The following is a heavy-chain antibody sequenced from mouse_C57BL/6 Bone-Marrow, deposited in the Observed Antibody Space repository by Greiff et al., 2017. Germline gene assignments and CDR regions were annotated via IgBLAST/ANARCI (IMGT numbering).Heavy chain of an antibody. CDR2: IHPNSGST. V-gene: IGHV1-64*01. D-gene: IGHD3-2*02. Sequence: QVQLQQPGAELVKPGASVKLSCKASGYTFTSSWMHWVKQRPGQGLAWIGMIHPNSGSTNYNEKFKSKATLTVDKSSSTAYMQLSSLTSEDSAVYYCASRLRQYYFDDWGQGSTLTVAS. J-gene: IGHJ2*01. CDR3: ASRLRQYYFDD. CDR1: GYTFTSSW.